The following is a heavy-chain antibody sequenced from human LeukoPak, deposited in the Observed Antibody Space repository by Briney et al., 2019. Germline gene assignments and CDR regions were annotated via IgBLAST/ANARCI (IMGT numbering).Heavy chain of an antibody. V-gene: IGHV3-23*01. CDR3: AKGDITIFGVVIPPGWYY. J-gene: IGHJ4*02. Sequence: LTGGFLRLSCAASGFTFSSYAMSWVRQAPGKGLEWVSAISGSGGSTYYADSVKGRFTISRDNSKNTLYLQMNSLRAEDTAVYYCAKGDITIFGVVIPPGWYYWGQGTLVTVSS. CDR1: GFTFSSYA. D-gene: IGHD3-3*01. CDR2: ISGSGGST.